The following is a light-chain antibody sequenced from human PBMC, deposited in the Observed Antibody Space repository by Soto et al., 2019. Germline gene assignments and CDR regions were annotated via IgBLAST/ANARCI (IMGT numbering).Light chain of an antibody. CDR2: DAS. J-gene: IGKJ4*01. V-gene: IGKV3-11*01. CDR3: QQRSNWLLT. Sequence: EIVLTQSPATLSLSPGERATLSCRASQSVSSYLGWYQQKPGQAPRLLIYDASNKATGIPARFIGSGSGTDFTLTISSLEPEDFAVYYCQQRSNWLLTFGGGTKVEIK. CDR1: QSVSSY.